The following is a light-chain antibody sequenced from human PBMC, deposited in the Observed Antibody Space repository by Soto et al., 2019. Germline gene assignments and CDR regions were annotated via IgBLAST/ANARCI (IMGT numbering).Light chain of an antibody. J-gene: IGLJ2*01. Sequence: QSALTQPPSASGSPGQSVTISCTGTSSDVGGYNFVSWYQQHPGKAPKLMIYDVTERPSGVPDRFSGSKSGNTASLTVSGLQGEDGADYSCTSYAGSNIPVLFGGGTKVTVL. CDR1: SSDVGGYNF. CDR3: TSYAGSNIPVL. V-gene: IGLV2-8*01. CDR2: DVT.